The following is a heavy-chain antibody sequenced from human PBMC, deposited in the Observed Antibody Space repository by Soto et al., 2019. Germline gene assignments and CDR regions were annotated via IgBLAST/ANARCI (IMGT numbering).Heavy chain of an antibody. CDR3: AHIVVAGLGYYFDY. Sequence: QITLKESGPTLVKPTQTLTLTCTFSGFSLSSTRMAVGWIRQPPGKALEWLALIYWDDDKRYSPFLKSRLTITKDTSKNQVVLTMSNMDPVDTARYYCAHIVVAGLGYYFDYWGQGTLGTVSS. D-gene: IGHD6-19*01. V-gene: IGHV2-5*02. J-gene: IGHJ4*02. CDR2: IYWDDDK. CDR1: GFSLSSTRMA.